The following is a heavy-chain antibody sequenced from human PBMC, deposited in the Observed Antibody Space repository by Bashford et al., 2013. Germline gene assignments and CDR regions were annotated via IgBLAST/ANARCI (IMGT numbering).Heavy chain of an antibody. Sequence: SETLSLTCTVSGGSISSGDYYWSWIRQPPGKGLEWIGYIYYSGSTYYNPSLKSRVTISVDTSKNQFSLKLSSVTAADTAVYYCARVSSIVVVPAAIRADAFDIWGPRDNGSPSPQ. D-gene: IGHD2-2*01. CDR1: GGSISSGDYY. V-gene: IGHV4-30-4*01. J-gene: IGHJ3*02. CDR2: IYYSGST. CDR3: ARVSSIVVVPAAIRADAFDI.